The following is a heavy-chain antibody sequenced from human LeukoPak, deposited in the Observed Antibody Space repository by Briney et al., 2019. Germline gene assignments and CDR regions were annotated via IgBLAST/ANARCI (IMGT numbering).Heavy chain of an antibody. CDR2: IRYDGSNK. CDR1: GFTFSSYG. V-gene: IGHV3-30*02. Sequence: GGSLTLSCAASGFTFSSYGMHWVRQAPGKGLEWVAFIRYDGSNKYYADSVKGLFTISRDNSKNTLCLQMNSLRAEDTAVYYCAKDRVGDYSTFFDYWGQGTLVTVSS. J-gene: IGHJ4*02. CDR3: AKDRVGDYSTFFDY. D-gene: IGHD4-11*01.